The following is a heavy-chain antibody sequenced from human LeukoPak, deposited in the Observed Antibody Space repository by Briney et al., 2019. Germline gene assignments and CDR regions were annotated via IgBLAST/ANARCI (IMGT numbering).Heavy chain of an antibody. CDR3: ARDLSGPAAMFLDY. CDR2: IYHSGGT. CDR1: GGSISTYY. Sequence: SETLSLTCTVSGGSISTYYWNWIRQPPGKGLEWIGYIYHSGGTNYNPSLKSRVTISVDTSKNQFSLKLSSVTAADTAVYYCARDLSGPAAMFLDYWGQGTLVTVSS. J-gene: IGHJ4*02. D-gene: IGHD2-2*01. V-gene: IGHV4-59*12.